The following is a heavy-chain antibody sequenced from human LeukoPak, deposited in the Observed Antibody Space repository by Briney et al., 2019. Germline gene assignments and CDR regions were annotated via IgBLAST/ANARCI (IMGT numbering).Heavy chain of an antibody. CDR3: ARAYYDFWSGNLLDY. CDR1: GGSISSSNW. V-gene: IGHV4-4*02. Sequence: SGTLSLTCAVSGGSISSSNWWSWVRQPPGKGLEWIGEIYHSGSTNYNPSLKSRVTISVDKSKNQFSLKLSSVTAADTAVYYCARAYYDFWSGNLLDYWGQGTLVTVSS. D-gene: IGHD3-3*01. CDR2: IYHSGST. J-gene: IGHJ4*02.